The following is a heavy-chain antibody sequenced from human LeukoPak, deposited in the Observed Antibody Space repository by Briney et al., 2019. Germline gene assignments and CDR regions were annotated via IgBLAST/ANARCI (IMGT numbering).Heavy chain of an antibody. CDR2: INYSGTNT. Sequence: GGSLRLSCAASGFTFSSYEMNWVGQAAGKGLEWVSFINYSGTNTQYADSVKGRFTISRDNAKNSLYLQMNSLRAEDTAVYYCARVKWLDDYWGQGTLVTVSS. D-gene: IGHD5-12*01. J-gene: IGHJ4*02. CDR1: GFTFSSYE. CDR3: ARVKWLDDY. V-gene: IGHV3-48*03.